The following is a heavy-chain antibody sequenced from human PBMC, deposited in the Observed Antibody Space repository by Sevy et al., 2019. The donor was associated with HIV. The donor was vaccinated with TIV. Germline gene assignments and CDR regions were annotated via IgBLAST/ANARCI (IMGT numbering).Heavy chain of an antibody. CDR3: ARVLYYDFWSGTQPYNWFDP. Sequence: ASVKVSCKASGGTFSSYAISWVRQAPGQGLEWMGGIIPIFGTANYAQKFQGRVTITADESTSTAYMELSSLRSEDTAVYYCARVLYYDFWSGTQPYNWFDPWGQGTLVTVSS. CDR1: GGTFSSYA. V-gene: IGHV1-69*13. J-gene: IGHJ5*02. CDR2: IIPIFGTA. D-gene: IGHD3-3*01.